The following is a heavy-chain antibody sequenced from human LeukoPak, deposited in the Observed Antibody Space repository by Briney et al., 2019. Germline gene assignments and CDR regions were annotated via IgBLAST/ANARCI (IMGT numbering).Heavy chain of an antibody. J-gene: IGHJ4*01. CDR2: ISGCGGGK. D-gene: IGHD1-7*01. Sequence: PGGSLRLSCAASGFTFSSYAMSWVRQAPEKGLEWVSTISGCGGGKYYAGSVRGRFTISRDDSKNTLYLQMNSLRADDTAVYYCVKELGRYRTNCFDYWGQGTLVIVSS. CDR1: GFTFSSYA. V-gene: IGHV3-23*01. CDR3: VKELGRYRTNCFDY.